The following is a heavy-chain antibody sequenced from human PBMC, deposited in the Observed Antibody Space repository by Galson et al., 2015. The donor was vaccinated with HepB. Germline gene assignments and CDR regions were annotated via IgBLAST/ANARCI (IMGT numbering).Heavy chain of an antibody. Sequence: SVKVSCKVSGYTLTELSMHWVRQAPGKGLEWMGGFDPEDGETIYAQKFQGRVTMTEDTSTDTAYVELSSLRSEDTAVYYCATGILWFGELLGWGQGTLVTVSS. J-gene: IGHJ4*02. D-gene: IGHD3-10*01. V-gene: IGHV1-24*01. CDR1: GYTLTELS. CDR2: FDPEDGET. CDR3: ATGILWFGELLG.